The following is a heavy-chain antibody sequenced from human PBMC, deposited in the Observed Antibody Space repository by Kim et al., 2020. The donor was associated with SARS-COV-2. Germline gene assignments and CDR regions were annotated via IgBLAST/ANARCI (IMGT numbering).Heavy chain of an antibody. CDR2: ISSSSSYI. CDR1: GFTFSSYS. V-gene: IGHV3-21*01. J-gene: IGHJ2*01. D-gene: IGHD6-19*01. CDR3: ASFFGGWYWKDWYFDL. Sequence: GGSLRLSCAASGFTFSSYSMNWVRQAPGKGLEWVSSISSSSSYIYYADSVKGRFAISRDNAKNSLYLQMNSLRAEDTAVYYCASFFGGWYWKDWYFDLWGRGTLVTVSS.